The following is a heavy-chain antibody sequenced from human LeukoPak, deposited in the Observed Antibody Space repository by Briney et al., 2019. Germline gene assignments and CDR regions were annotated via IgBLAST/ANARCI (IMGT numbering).Heavy chain of an antibody. V-gene: IGHV4-30-2*01. CDR2: IYHSGST. Sequence: PSETLSLTCAVSGGSISSGGYSWSWIRQPPGKGLEWIGYIYHSGSTYYNPSLKSRVTISVGTSKIQFSLKLGSVTAADTAVYYCARHAITMVRGVEIYYYYGMDVWGQGTTVTVSS. J-gene: IGHJ6*02. D-gene: IGHD3-10*01. CDR3: ARHAITMVRGVEIYYYYGMDV. CDR1: GGSISSGGYS.